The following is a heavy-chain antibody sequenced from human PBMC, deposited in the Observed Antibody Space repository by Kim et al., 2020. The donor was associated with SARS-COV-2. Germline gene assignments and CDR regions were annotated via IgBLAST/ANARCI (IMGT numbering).Heavy chain of an antibody. J-gene: IGHJ6*02. CDR2: IGTAGDP. V-gene: IGHV3-13*05. D-gene: IGHD6-13*01. Sequence: GGSLRLSCAASGFTFSSYDMHWVRQATGKGLEWVSAIGTAGDPYYPGSVKGRFTISRENAKNSLYLQMNSLRAGDTAVYYCARAKSSSWSPYYYYYGMDVWGQGTTVTVSS. CDR1: GFTFSSYD. CDR3: ARAKSSSWSPYYYYYGMDV.